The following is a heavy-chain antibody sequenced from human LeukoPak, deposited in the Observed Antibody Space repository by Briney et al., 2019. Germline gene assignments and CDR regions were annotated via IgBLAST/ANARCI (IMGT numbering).Heavy chain of an antibody. Sequence: GASVKVSCKASGYTFSSYALSWVRQAPGQGLEWMGRISTKTGDSVYAQKLQGRVTMTTDTSTSTAYLELRSLSSDDTAVYYCARTMTTLPTHGELDLWGQGTQVTVSS. V-gene: IGHV1-18*01. J-gene: IGHJ5*02. CDR3: ARTMTTLPTHGELDL. CDR2: ISTKTGDS. CDR1: GYTFSSYA. D-gene: IGHD4-17*01.